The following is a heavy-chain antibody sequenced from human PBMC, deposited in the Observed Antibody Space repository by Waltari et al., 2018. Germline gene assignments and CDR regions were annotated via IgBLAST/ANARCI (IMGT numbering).Heavy chain of an antibody. V-gene: IGHV3-21*02. CDR3: ARDYTHTPQDFDY. Sequence: EVQLVESGGGLVKPGGSLRLSCAASGFTFSTYSMNWVRQAPGKGLEWVSSINPGSTYIYYADSVKGRFTMSRDNAKNSLYLQMNSLRAEDTAVYYCARDYTHTPQDFDYWGQGTLVTVSS. J-gene: IGHJ4*02. CDR1: GFTFSTYS. CDR2: INPGSTYI.